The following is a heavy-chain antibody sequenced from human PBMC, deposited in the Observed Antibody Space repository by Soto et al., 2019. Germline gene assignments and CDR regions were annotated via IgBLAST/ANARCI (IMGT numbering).Heavy chain of an antibody. Sequence: ESGGGVVQPGRSLRLSCAASGFTFSSYGMHWVRQAPGKGLEWVAVISYDGSNKYYADSVKGRFTISRDNSKNTLYLQMNSLRAEYTAVYYCAKDHSSSAFDYWGQGTLVTVSS. D-gene: IGHD6-6*01. CDR3: AKDHSSSAFDY. J-gene: IGHJ4*02. CDR2: ISYDGSNK. CDR1: GFTFSSYG. V-gene: IGHV3-30*18.